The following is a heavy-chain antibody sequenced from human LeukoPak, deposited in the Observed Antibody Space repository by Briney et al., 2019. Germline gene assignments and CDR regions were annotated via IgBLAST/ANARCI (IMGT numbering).Heavy chain of an antibody. CDR3: ARDRDYYNYFEY. V-gene: IGHV3-7*04. D-gene: IGHD3-10*01. J-gene: IGHJ4*02. CDR1: GFTLSRYW. CDR2: IKHDGSEK. Sequence: GGSLRLSCAASGFTLSRYWMSWVRQAPEKGLEWVANIKHDGSEKYYVDSVKGRFTISRDNAKNSLYLQMNSLRGEDTAVYYCARDRDYYNYFEYWGQGTLVTVSS.